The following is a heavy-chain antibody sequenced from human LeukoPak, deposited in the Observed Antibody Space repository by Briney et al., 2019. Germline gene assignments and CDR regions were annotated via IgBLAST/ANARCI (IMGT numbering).Heavy chain of an antibody. Sequence: GGSLRLSCAASGFTVSSNYMSWVRQAPRKGLEWGSVIYSGGSTYYADSVKGRFTISRDNSKNTLYLQMNSLRAEDTAVYYCARGAPGVVAPRYWGQGTLVTVSS. CDR2: IYSGGST. V-gene: IGHV3-53*01. J-gene: IGHJ4*02. CDR1: GFTVSSNY. CDR3: ARGAPGVVAPRY. D-gene: IGHD2-21*01.